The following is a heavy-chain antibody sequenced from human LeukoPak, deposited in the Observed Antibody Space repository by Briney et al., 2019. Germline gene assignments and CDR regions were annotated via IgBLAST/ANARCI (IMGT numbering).Heavy chain of an antibody. CDR1: GFTFSSYA. Sequence: GGSLRLSCAASGFTFSSYAMNWVRQAPGKGLEWVSGISGSGTNTYYADSVKGRFTISRDNSKNTLYFQMNSLRAEDTAVYYCARAHRPDYGDYYFDNWGQGTLVTVFS. V-gene: IGHV3-23*01. CDR3: ARAHRPDYGDYYFDN. CDR2: ISGSGTNT. D-gene: IGHD4-17*01. J-gene: IGHJ4*02.